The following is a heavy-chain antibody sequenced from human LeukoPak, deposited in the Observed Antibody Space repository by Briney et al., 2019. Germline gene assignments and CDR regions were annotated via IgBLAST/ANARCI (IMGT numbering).Heavy chain of an antibody. D-gene: IGHD3-9*01. Sequence: TTSETLSLTCAVYGGSFSGYYWSWIRQSPGKGLEWIGEINHSGSTNYNPSLKSRVTISVDTSKNQFSLKLSSVTAADTAVYYCARSFRLRYFDWSPYYFDYWGQGTLVTVSS. V-gene: IGHV4-34*01. CDR2: INHSGST. J-gene: IGHJ4*02. CDR1: GGSFSGYY. CDR3: ARSFRLRYFDWSPYYFDY.